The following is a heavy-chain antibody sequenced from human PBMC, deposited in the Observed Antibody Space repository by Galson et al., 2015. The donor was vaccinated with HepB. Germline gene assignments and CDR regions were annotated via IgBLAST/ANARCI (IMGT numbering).Heavy chain of an antibody. J-gene: IGHJ3*02. D-gene: IGHD3-9*01. CDR1: GFTFSSYS. Sequence: SLRLSCAASGFTFSSYSMNWVRQAPGKGLEWVSYISSSSSTIYYADSVKGRFTISRDNAKNSLYLQMNSLRDEDTAVYYCARPPGPGDFDWLLGGAFDIWGQGTMVTVSS. V-gene: IGHV3-48*02. CDR2: ISSSSSTI. CDR3: ARPPGPGDFDWLLGGAFDI.